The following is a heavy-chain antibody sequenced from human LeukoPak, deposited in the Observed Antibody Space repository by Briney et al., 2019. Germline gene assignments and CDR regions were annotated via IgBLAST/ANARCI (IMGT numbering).Heavy chain of an antibody. CDR2: ISYSGST. D-gene: IGHD1-1*01. J-gene: IGHJ5*02. V-gene: IGHV4-59*01. CDR3: AREGTAGTNLNWFDP. CDR1: GGSISSYY. Sequence: SETLSLTCTVSGGSISSYYWTWIRQPPGKGLEWIGYISYSGSTNFNPSLKSRVTISVDTSKNQFSLKLSSVTAADTAVYYCAREGTAGTNLNWFDPWGQGTLVTVSS.